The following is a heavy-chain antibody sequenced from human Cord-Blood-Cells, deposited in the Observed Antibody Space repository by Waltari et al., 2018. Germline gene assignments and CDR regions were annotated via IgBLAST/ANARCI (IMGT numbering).Heavy chain of an antibody. CDR2: ISSSSSYI. Sequence: LEWVSSISSSSSYIYYADSVKGRFTISRDNAKNSLYLQMNSLRAEDTAVYYCARASRYCSSTSCYTSYYYMDVWGKGTTVTVSS. J-gene: IGHJ6*03. D-gene: IGHD2-2*02. V-gene: IGHV3-21*01. CDR3: ARASRYCSSTSCYTSYYYMDV.